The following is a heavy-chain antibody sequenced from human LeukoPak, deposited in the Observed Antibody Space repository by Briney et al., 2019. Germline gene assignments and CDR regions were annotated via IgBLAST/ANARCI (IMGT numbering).Heavy chain of an antibody. CDR2: IIPIFGTA. J-gene: IGHJ6*03. V-gene: IGHV1-69*05. CDR3: ASGFYSSSSLYYYMDV. D-gene: IGHD6-6*01. Sequence: ASVKVSCKASGGTFSSYAISWVRQAPGQGLEWMGGIIPIFGTANYAQKFQGRVTITTDESTSTAYMELSSLRSEDTDVYYCASGFYSSSSLYYYMDVWGKGTTVTVSS. CDR1: GGTFSSYA.